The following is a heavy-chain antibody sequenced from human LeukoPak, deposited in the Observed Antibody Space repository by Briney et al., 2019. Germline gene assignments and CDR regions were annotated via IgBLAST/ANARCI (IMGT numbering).Heavy chain of an antibody. V-gene: IGHV3-11*01. J-gene: IGHJ4*02. CDR2: ISSSGSTI. CDR3: AKNLLGKGWLVDY. CDR1: GFTFSDYY. Sequence: GGSLRLSCAASGFTFSDYYMSWIRQAPGEGLEWVSYISSSGSTIYYADSVKGRFTISRDNAKNSLYLQMNSLRAEDTAVYYCAKNLLGKGWLVDYWGQGTLVTVSS. D-gene: IGHD5-12*01.